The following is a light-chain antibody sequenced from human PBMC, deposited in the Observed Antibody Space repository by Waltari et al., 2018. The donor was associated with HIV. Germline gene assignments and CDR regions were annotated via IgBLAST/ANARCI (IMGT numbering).Light chain of an antibody. V-gene: IGKV1-39*01. CDR2: SAY. Sequence: DIQMTQSPSSLSASLGDSVVITCRASQAISTYLNWYQQKPGKAPVLLVYSAYTWQPRAPSRFRGAGSERDFSLSISGLQTEDFATYFCQQSYGSPFNFGPGT. CDR1: QAISTY. CDR3: QQSYGSPFN. J-gene: IGKJ3*01.